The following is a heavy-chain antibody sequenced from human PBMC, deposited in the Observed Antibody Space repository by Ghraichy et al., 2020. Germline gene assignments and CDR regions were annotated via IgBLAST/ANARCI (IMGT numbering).Heavy chain of an antibody. D-gene: IGHD3-3*01. CDR3: AIFSAGITIFGVSRVWFDP. CDR1: GGTFSSYA. J-gene: IGHJ5*02. V-gene: IGHV1-69*01. Sequence: GGSLRLSCKASGGTFSSYAISWVRQAPGQGLVWMGGIIPIFGTANYAQKFQGRVTITADESTSTAYMEVSSLRAEDTAVYYCAIFSAGITIFGVSRVWFDPWGQGTLVTVSS. CDR2: IIPIFGTA.